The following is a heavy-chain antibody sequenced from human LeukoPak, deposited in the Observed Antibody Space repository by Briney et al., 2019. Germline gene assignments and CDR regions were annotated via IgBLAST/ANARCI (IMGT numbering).Heavy chain of an antibody. CDR1: GFTFSSYN. CDR3: AKEHNGWYFDY. D-gene: IGHD6-19*01. Sequence: PGGSLRLSCAASGFTFSSYNMNWVRQAPGKGLEWVSYISSSTSTIFCAGSVKGRFSISRDDSKNTVYLQMNSLRVEDTAVYYCAKEHNGWYFDYWGQGILVTVSS. J-gene: IGHJ4*02. CDR2: ISSSTSTI. V-gene: IGHV3-48*01.